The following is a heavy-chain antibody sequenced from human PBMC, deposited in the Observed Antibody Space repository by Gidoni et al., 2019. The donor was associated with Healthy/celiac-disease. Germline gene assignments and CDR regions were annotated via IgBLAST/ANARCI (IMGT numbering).Heavy chain of an antibody. Sequence: EVQLLESGGGLVQPGGSLRLSCAASGSTFSSYAMSWVRQAPGKGLEWVSAISGSGGSTYYADSVKGRFTISRDNSKNTLYLQMNSLRAEDTAVYYCANLHRQLWGAFDIWGQGTMVTVSS. CDR3: ANLHRQLWGAFDI. V-gene: IGHV3-23*01. CDR1: GSTFSSYA. CDR2: ISGSGGST. J-gene: IGHJ3*02. D-gene: IGHD5-18*01.